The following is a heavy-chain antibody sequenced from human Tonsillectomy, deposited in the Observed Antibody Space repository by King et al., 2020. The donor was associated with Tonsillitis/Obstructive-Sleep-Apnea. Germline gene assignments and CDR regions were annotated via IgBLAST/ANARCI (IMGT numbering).Heavy chain of an antibody. D-gene: IGHD3-3*01. CDR1: GFTFSSYA. J-gene: IGHJ4*02. CDR3: AKDGLVDFCSSVLPLTIYYFDY. V-gene: IGHV3-23*04. CDR2: ISGTGAST. Sequence: VQLVESGGGLVQPGGSLRLSCAASGFTFSSYAMNWVRQAPGKGLEWVSGISGTGASTYYADSVKGRFTISRDNSKNTLYLQMNSLRAEDKAVFFCAKDGLVDFCSSVLPLTIYYFDYWGQGTLVTVSS.